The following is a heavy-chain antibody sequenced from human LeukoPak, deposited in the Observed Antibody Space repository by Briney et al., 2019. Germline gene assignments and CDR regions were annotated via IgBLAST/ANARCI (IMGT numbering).Heavy chain of an antibody. D-gene: IGHD2-2*01. Sequence: SETLSLTCTVSGGSISSYYWSWIRQPAGKGLEWIGRIYTSGSTNYNPSLKSRITMSVDTSKNQFSLKLSSVTAADTAVYYCAREVVVPAAPRESFYYMDVWGKGTTVTVSS. CDR2: IYTSGST. J-gene: IGHJ6*03. CDR1: GGSISSYY. V-gene: IGHV4-4*07. CDR3: AREVVVPAAPRESFYYMDV.